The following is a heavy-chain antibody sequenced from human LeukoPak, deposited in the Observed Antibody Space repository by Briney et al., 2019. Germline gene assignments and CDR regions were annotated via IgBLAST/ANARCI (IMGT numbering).Heavy chain of an antibody. J-gene: IGHJ3*02. CDR3: ARASSKQLAGYLPDGFDI. CDR1: GYTFTSYG. Sequence: GASVKVSCKASGYTFTSYGISWVRQAPGQGLEWMGWISAYNGNTNYAQKLQGRVTMTTDTSTSTAYMELRSLRSDDAAVYYCARASSKQLAGYLPDGFDIWGQGTMVTVSS. CDR2: ISAYNGNT. V-gene: IGHV1-18*01. D-gene: IGHD3-9*01.